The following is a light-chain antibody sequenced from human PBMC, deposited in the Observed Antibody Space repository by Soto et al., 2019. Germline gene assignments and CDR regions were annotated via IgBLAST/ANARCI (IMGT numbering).Light chain of an antibody. CDR2: LGS. Sequence: DIVMTQSPLSLPVTPGEPASISCRSSQSLLQTNGYNYLDWYLQKPGQSPQLLIYLGSNRASGVPDRLRGSGSGTDFTLKISRVEAEDVGVYYCMQALQTPWAFGQGTKVEIK. CDR1: QSLLQTNGYNY. V-gene: IGKV2-28*01. CDR3: MQALQTPWA. J-gene: IGKJ1*01.